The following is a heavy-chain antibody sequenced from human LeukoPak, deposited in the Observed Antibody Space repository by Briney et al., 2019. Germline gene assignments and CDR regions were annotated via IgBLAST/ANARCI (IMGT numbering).Heavy chain of an antibody. V-gene: IGHV3-23*01. D-gene: IGHD5-24*01. Sequence: PGGSLRLSCAASGFTFSSYSMNWVRQAPGKGLDWVSGISGSGDNTYYADSVKGRFTISRDNSKNTLYLQMNSLRAEDTAVYFCAKSRNGFNSGDYWGQGTLVTVSS. CDR3: AKSRNGFNSGDY. CDR2: ISGSGDNT. J-gene: IGHJ4*02. CDR1: GFTFSSYS.